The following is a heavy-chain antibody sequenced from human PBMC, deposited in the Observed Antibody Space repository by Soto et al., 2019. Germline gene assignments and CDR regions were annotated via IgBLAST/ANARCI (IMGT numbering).Heavy chain of an antibody. CDR1: GFTVSSNY. CDR3: ARVGVAAAGTLPYYYYYGMDV. D-gene: IGHD6-13*01. J-gene: IGHJ6*02. V-gene: IGHV3-53*01. CDR2: IYSGGST. Sequence: GRSLRLSCAASGFTVSSNYMSWVRQAPGKGLEWVSVIYSGGSTYYADSVKGRFTISRDNSKNTLYLQMNSLRAEDTAVYYCARVGVAAAGTLPYYYYYGMDVWGQGTTVTVSS.